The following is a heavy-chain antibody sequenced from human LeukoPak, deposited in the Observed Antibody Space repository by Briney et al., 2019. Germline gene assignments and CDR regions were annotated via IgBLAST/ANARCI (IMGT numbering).Heavy chain of an antibody. CDR1: GGTFSSYA. CDR3: ARATTVTTVGGEDY. CDR2: IIPIFGTA. J-gene: IGHJ4*02. V-gene: IGHV1-69*05. D-gene: IGHD4-17*01. Sequence: ASMKVSCKASGGTFSSYAISWVRQAPGQGLEWMGGIIPIFGTANYAQKFQGRVTITTDESTSTAYMELSSLRSEDTAVYYCARATTVTTVGGEDYWGQGTLVTVSS.